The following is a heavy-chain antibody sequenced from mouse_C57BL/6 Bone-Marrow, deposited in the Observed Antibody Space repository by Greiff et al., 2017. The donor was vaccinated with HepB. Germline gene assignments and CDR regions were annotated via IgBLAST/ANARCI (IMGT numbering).Heavy chain of an antibody. CDR1: GFTFSSYG. Sequence: EVNVVESGGDLVKPGGSLKLSCAASGFTFSSYGMSWVRQTPDKRLEWVATISSGGSYTYYPDSVKGRFTISRDNAKNTLYLQMSSLKSEDTAMYYCARHGFITTVVAFYWYFDVWGTGTTVTVSS. CDR3: ARHGFITTVVAFYWYFDV. D-gene: IGHD1-1*01. J-gene: IGHJ1*03. CDR2: ISSGGSYT. V-gene: IGHV5-6*01.